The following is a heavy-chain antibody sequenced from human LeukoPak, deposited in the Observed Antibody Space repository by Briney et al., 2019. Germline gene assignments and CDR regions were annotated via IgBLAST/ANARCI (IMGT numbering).Heavy chain of an antibody. CDR3: ARVPPPSVAGDY. D-gene: IGHD6-19*01. V-gene: IGHV1-2*02. CDR1: GYTFTSYG. CDR2: INPNSGGT. Sequence: ASVKVSCKASGYTFTSYGISWVRQAPGQGLEWMGWINPNSGGTNYAQKFQGRVTMTRDTSISTAYMELSRLRSDDTAVYYCARVPPPSVAGDYWGQGTLVTVSS. J-gene: IGHJ4*02.